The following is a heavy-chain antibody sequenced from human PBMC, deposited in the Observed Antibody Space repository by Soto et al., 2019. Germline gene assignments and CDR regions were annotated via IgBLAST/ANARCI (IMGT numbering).Heavy chain of an antibody. V-gene: IGHV3-30-3*01. J-gene: IGHJ2*01. CDR1: AFTFGDYA. Sequence: QVQLVESGGGVVQPGRSLRLSCAGSAFTFGDYAIHWVRQAPGKGVDWVAAISYDGSDTHYADSVKGRFSISRDNSKNTLYLQMNSLTLEDTAVYYCARDARIGTDWYFDLWGRGTLVTVSS. D-gene: IGHD1-26*01. CDR2: ISYDGSDT. CDR3: ARDARIGTDWYFDL.